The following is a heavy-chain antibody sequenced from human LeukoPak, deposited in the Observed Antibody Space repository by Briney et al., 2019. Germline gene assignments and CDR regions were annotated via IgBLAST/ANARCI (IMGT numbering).Heavy chain of an antibody. Sequence: PGGSLRLSCAASGFTFGTYAMSGVRQAPGKGLEWVSVISGSGGVTYYADSVKGRFTISRDNSKNTLYLQMNSLRAEDTAVYYCAKTSGSFYGWFDPWGQGTLVTVSS. CDR1: GFTFGTYA. J-gene: IGHJ5*02. V-gene: IGHV3-23*01. CDR3: AKTSGSFYGWFDP. D-gene: IGHD1-26*01. CDR2: ISGSGGVT.